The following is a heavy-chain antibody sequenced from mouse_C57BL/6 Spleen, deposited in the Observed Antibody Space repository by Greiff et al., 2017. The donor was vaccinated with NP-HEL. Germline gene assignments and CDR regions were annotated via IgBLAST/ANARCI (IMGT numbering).Heavy chain of an antibody. D-gene: IGHD4-1*01. J-gene: IGHJ2*01. V-gene: IGHV1-15*01. CDR1: GYTFTDYE. CDR2: IDPETGGT. CDR3: TRDSLTGTRGFDY. Sequence: VKLMESGAELVRPGASVTLSCKASGYTFTDYEMHWVKQTPVHGLEWIGAIDPETGGTAYNQKFKGKAILTADKSSSTAYMELRSLTSEDSAVYYCTRDSLTGTRGFDYWGQGTTLTVSS.